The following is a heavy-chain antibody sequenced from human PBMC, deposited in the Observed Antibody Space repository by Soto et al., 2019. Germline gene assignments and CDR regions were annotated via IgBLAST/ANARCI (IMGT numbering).Heavy chain of an antibody. J-gene: IGHJ2*01. D-gene: IGHD6-19*01. CDR1: EFTFITYA. CDR2: ISGSGGST. CDR3: AKAVAGDWYFDL. V-gene: IGHV3-23*01. Sequence: EVQLLESGGGLVQPGGSLRLSCAASEFTFITYAMSWVRQAPGKGLEWVSGISGSGGSTNYADSVKGRFTISRDNSKNTLYLQMHSLRAEDTAVYYCAKAVAGDWYFDLWGRGTLVTVSS.